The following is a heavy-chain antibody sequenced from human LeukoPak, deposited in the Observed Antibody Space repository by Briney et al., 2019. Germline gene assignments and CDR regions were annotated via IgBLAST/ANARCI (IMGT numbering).Heavy chain of an antibody. D-gene: IGHD3-16*01. CDR1: GFTFSDYY. CDR2: ISSSSNYT. V-gene: IGHV3-11*03. CDR3: ARLDAYDWDFDY. Sequence: GSDRLSCAASGFTFSDYYMSWIRQAPGKGLEWVSYISSSSNYTNSADSVKGRFTISRDNAKNSLYLQMNSLRAEDTAVYFCARLDAYDWDFDYWGQGT. J-gene: IGHJ4*02.